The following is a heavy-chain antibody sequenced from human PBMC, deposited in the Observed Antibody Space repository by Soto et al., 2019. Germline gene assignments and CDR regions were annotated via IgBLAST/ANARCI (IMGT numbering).Heavy chain of an antibody. D-gene: IGHD1-1*01. CDR3: ARDNDRPQLGGNYYYILDV. CDR2: IMPIFRTP. CDR1: GGTFRNSA. V-gene: IGHV1-69*12. Sequence: QVQLEQSGAEVKKPGSSVKVSCKVSGGTFRNSAISWVRQAPGQGLEWMGGIMPIFRTPDYAQKFQGRVTITADESTSTAYMELSGLRSDDTAVYYCARDNDRPQLGGNYYYILDVWGQGTTVTVSS. J-gene: IGHJ6*02.